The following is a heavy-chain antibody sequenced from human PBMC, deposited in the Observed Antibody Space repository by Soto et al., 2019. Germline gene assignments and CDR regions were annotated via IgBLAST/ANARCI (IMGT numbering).Heavy chain of an antibody. D-gene: IGHD5-18*01. J-gene: IGHJ4*02. CDR3: TRPPVGYSYGDNFDY. V-gene: IGHV3-73*02. CDR1: GFTFSGSA. Sequence: EVQLVESGGGLVQPGGSLTRSCAASGFTFSGSAMHWLRQASRTGLEWVGRIRSKANSYATEYAASVKGSFTISRDDSQNTAYLQMNSLKPEDTAVYYCTRPPVGYSYGDNFDYWGQGTLVTVSA. CDR2: IRSKANSYAT.